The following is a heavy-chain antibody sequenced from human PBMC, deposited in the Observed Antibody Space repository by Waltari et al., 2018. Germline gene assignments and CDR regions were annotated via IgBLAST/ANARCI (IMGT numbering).Heavy chain of an antibody. CDR1: GFPFRSSI. CDR2: ISSSSSYI. J-gene: IGHJ4*02. Sequence: EVQLVESGGGLVKPWGSLRRSCAASGFPFRSSIMTWVRQAPGKGLGWVSSISSSSSYIYYADSVKGRFTISRDNAKNSLYLQMNSLRAEDTAVYYCARDDYGSGHYWGQGTLVTVSS. V-gene: IGHV3-21*01. D-gene: IGHD3-10*01. CDR3: ARDDYGSGHY.